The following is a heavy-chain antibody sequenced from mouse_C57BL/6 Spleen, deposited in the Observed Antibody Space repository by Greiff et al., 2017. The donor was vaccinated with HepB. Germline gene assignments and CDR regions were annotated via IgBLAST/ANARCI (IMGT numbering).Heavy chain of an antibody. D-gene: IGHD2-4*01. J-gene: IGHJ3*01. V-gene: IGHV1-76*01. CDR3: ALYYDYDGGFAY. CDR2: IYPGSGNT. CDR1: GYTFTDYY. Sequence: QVQLQQSGAELVRPGASVKLSCKASGYTFTDYYINWVKQRPGQGLEWIARIYPGSGNTYYNEKFKGKATLTAEKSSSTAYMQLSSLTSEDSAVYFCALYYDYDGGFAYWGQGTLVTVSA.